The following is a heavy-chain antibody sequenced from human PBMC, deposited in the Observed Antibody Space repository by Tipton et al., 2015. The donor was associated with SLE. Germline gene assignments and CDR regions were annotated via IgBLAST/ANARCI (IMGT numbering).Heavy chain of an antibody. D-gene: IGHD3-16*02. CDR3: ARDFTFGGVVVGIDH. CDR1: GFTFGHYS. CDR2: IWHDGSEK. V-gene: IGHV3-33*08. J-gene: IGHJ4*02. Sequence: SLRLSCTASGFTFGHYSMHWVRQAPGKGLEWVATIWHDGSEKDYADSVKGRFIISRDNSKNTVDLQMNGLRAEDTAIYYCARDFTFGGVVVGIDHWGQGTLVSVSS.